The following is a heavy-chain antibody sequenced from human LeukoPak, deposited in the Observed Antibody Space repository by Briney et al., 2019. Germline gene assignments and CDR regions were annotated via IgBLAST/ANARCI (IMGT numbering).Heavy chain of an antibody. Sequence: ASVKVSCKASGYTFTGYYMHWVRQAPGQGLEWMGWINPNSGGTNYAQKFQGRVTMTRDTSLTPAYMELSRLRSDDTAVYYCARERSGSPDYWGQGTLVTVSS. V-gene: IGHV1-2*02. CDR2: INPNSGGT. CDR1: GYTFTGYY. D-gene: IGHD3-10*01. J-gene: IGHJ4*02. CDR3: ARERSGSPDY.